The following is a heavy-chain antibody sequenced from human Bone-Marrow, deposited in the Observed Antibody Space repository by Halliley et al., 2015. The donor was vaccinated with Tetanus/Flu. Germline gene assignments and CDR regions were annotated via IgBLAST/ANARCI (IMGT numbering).Heavy chain of an antibody. CDR3: AASSAVAVTGAFDF. Sequence: SLRLSCAASGFTFTAYVMHWVRQASGKGLEWVSCSGTREYYADSVKGRFTLSRDNSKNTLSMDLNTLRVEDTAVYYCAASSAVAVTGAFDFWGQGILFTVSS. D-gene: IGHD6-19*01. CDR1: GFTFTAYV. CDR2: SGTRE. V-gene: IGHV3-23*05. J-gene: IGHJ4*02.